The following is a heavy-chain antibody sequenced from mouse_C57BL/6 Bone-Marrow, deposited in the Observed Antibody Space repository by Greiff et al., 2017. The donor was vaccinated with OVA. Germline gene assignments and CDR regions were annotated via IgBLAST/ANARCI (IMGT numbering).Heavy chain of an antibody. CDR2: ISSGSSTI. CDR3: ARGHYGAMDY. D-gene: IGHD1-1*01. V-gene: IGHV5-17*01. J-gene: IGHJ4*01. Sequence: EVKLVESGGGLVKPGGSLKLSCAASGFTFSDYGMHWVRQAPETGLEWVAYISSGSSTIYYADTVKGRFTISRDNAKNTLFLQMTSLRSEDTAVYYCARGHYGAMDYWGQGTSVTVSS. CDR1: GFTFSDYG.